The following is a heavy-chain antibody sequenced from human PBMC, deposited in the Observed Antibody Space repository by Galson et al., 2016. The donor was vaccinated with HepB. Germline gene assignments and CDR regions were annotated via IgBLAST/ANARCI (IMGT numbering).Heavy chain of an antibody. CDR3: GILYGGFDP. V-gene: IGHV3-30*04. D-gene: IGHD2/OR15-2a*01. J-gene: IGHJ5*02. CDR2: ISHDGADN. Sequence: SLRLSCAASGFTFSQYVIHWVRQAPGKGLEWVALISHDGADNYHADSVKGRFSISRDNSKKSLYLQMNNLRSEDTALYYCGILYGGFDPWGQGTLVTVSS. CDR1: GFTFSQYV.